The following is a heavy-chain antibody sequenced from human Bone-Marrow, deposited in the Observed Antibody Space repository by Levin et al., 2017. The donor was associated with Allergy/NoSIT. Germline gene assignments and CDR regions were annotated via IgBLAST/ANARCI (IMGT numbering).Heavy chain of an antibody. CDR2: IKSKTEGGTT. Sequence: ETLSLTCAASGFTFSNAWMGWVRQAPGKGLEWVGRIKSKTEGGTTECAAPVKGRFTISRDDSKNTLYLQLNSLKTEDTAVYYCTYYSSTWYYFDYWGQGTLVTVSS. CDR3: TYYSSTWYYFDY. CDR1: GFTFSNAW. J-gene: IGHJ4*02. V-gene: IGHV3-15*01. D-gene: IGHD6-13*01.